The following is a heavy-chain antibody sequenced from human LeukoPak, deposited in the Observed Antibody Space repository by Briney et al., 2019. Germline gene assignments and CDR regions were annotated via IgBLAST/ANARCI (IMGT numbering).Heavy chain of an antibody. D-gene: IGHD2-15*01. J-gene: IGHJ4*02. CDR2: ISYIGST. CDR3: ARRHRDCSGDSCFLLDY. CDR1: GGPISTYY. Sequence: SETLSLTRTVSGGPISTYYWSWIRQPPGQRLEGIGYISYIGSTKYNPSLKSRVTMSVDKSKNQFSLKLSSVTAADTAMYYCARRHRDCSGDSCFLLDYWGQGTLVTVSS. V-gene: IGHV4-59*08.